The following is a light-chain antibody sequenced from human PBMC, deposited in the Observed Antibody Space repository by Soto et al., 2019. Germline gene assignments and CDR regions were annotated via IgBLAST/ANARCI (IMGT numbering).Light chain of an antibody. CDR1: QSVLYSSNNMNS. CDR2: WAS. V-gene: IGKV4-1*01. CDR3: QQYYSTPYT. J-gene: IGKJ2*01. Sequence: DIVMTQSPDSLAVSLGERATINCKSSQSVLYSSNNMNSFAWYQHKLGQPPKLLIYWASTRESGVPDRFSGSGSGTDFTLTISSLQAEDVAIYYCQQYYSTPYTFGQGTKLEIK.